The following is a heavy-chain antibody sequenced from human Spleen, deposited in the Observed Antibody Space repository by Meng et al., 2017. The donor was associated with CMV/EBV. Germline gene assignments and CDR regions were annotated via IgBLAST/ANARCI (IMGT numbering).Heavy chain of an antibody. CDR2: ITADGTIT. V-gene: IGHV3-74*01. Sequence: LSCVASGFSFSSYWMHWVRQGPGKGLVWVSRITADGTITSYADSVRGRFTISRDNAKNTLYLQMDSLRAEDTAMYYCARDATLPDYWGQGTLVTVSS. J-gene: IGHJ4*02. D-gene: IGHD2-2*01. CDR3: ARDATLPDY. CDR1: GFSFSSYW.